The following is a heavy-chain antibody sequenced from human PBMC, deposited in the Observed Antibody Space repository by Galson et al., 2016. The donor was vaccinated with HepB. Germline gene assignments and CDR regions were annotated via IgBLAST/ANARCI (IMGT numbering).Heavy chain of an antibody. V-gene: IGHV3-30-3*02. D-gene: IGHD3-16*01. J-gene: IGHJ5*01. CDR3: ARSKIGEWFGL. Sequence: SLRLSCAASGFTFSSFAIHWVRQAPGKGLEWVAVISSDGSNKYYADSVKGRFTISRDYSKNTLYLQMRSLRAEDTGMYYCARSKIGEWFGLWGRGTRVTVSS. CDR1: GFTFSSFA. CDR2: ISSDGSNK.